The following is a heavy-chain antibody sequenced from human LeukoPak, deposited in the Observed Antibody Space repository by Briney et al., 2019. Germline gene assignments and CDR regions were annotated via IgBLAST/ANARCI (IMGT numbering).Heavy chain of an antibody. V-gene: IGHV3-30*18. CDR3: AKDRRIQLWEYFDY. D-gene: IGHD5-18*01. CDR2: ISCDGSNK. Sequence: GGSLRLSCAASGFTFSSYGMHWVRQAPGKGLEWVAVISCDGSNKYYADSVKGRFTISRDNSKNTLYLQMNSLRAEDTAVYYCAKDRRIQLWEYFDYWGQGTLVTVSS. J-gene: IGHJ4*02. CDR1: GFTFSSYG.